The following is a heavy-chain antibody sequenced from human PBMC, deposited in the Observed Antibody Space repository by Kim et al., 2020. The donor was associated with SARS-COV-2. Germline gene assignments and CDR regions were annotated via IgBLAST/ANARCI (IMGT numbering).Heavy chain of an antibody. CDR2: IKQDGSEK. D-gene: IGHD3-9*01. J-gene: IGHJ6*01. CDR1: GFTFTSYW. V-gene: IGHV3-7*01. CDR3: SKPQGAFDHYYYGMDV. Sequence: GGSLRLSCAASGFTFTSYWMSWVRQAPGKGLEWVATIKQDGSEKYYVDSVKGRFTISRDNAKNSLYLQMNSLRAEDTAVYYCSKPQGAFDHYYYGMDVLG.